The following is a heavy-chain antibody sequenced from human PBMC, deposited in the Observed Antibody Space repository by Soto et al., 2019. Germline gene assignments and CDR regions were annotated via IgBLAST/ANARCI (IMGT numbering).Heavy chain of an antibody. CDR3: ARDPGSSASCYAFDI. D-gene: IGHD2-2*01. CDR2: IWDDGSNK. Sequence: GGSLRLSCAASGFTFSSYGMHWVRQAPGKGLEWVAVIWDDGSNKYYADSVKGRFTISRDNSKNTLYLQMNSLRAEDTAVYYCARDPGSSASCYAFDIWGQGTMVTVSS. J-gene: IGHJ3*02. CDR1: GFTFSSYG. V-gene: IGHV3-33*08.